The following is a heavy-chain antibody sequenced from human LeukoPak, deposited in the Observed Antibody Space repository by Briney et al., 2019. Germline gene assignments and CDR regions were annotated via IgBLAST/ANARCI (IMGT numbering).Heavy chain of an antibody. CDR2: IRPEGTNK. CDR1: GFIFNDYG. Sequence: PGGSLRLSCEASGFIFNDYGMHWVRQAPGKGLEWVAFIRPEGTNKYYLDSLEGRFTVSRDNSKNTLYLQMDSLTPEDTAVYYCAKDPSNASRSFDIWGQGTLVSVSS. D-gene: IGHD3-16*01. V-gene: IGHV3-30*02. J-gene: IGHJ3*02. CDR3: AKDPSNASRSFDI.